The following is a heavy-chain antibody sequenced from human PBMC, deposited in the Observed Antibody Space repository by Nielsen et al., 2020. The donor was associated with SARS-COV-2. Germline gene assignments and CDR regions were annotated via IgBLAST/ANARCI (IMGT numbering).Heavy chain of an antibody. CDR2: IYHSGST. V-gene: IGHV4-30-2*01. CDR1: GGSISSGGYS. Sequence: TLSLTCAVSGGSISSGGYSWSWIRQPPGKGLEWIGYIYHSGSTYYNPSLKSRVTISVDRSKNQFSLKLSSVTAADTAVYYCARGSHRRYFDYWGQGTLVTVSS. J-gene: IGHJ4*02. D-gene: IGHD2-15*01. CDR3: ARGSHRRYFDY.